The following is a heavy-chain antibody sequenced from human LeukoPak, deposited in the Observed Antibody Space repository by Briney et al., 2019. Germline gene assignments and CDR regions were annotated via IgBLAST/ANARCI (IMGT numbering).Heavy chain of an antibody. CDR3: ARDLGLAFDP. CDR2: IIPILGTA. CDR1: GGSFSSYA. V-gene: IGHV1-69*05. D-gene: IGHD2-21*01. J-gene: IGHJ5*02. Sequence: GASVKVSCKASGGSFSSYAISWVRQAPGQGLEWMGGIIPILGTANYAQKFQGRVTITTDESTSTAYMELRSLRSEDTAVYYRARDLGLAFDPWGQGTLVTVSS.